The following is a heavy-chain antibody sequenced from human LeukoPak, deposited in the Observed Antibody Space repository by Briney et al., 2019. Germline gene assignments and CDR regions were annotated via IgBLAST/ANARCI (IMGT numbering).Heavy chain of an antibody. CDR2: IRGKANSYAT. D-gene: IGHD2-2*01. CDR1: GFTFGVYA. V-gene: IGHV3-73*01. Sequence: PGRSLRLSCTASGFTFGVYAMSLVRQASGKGLECVGRIRGKANSYATAYAASVKGRFTISRDDSKHTAYLQMNSLKPEDTAVYYCTRRADQFDYWGRGTLVTVSS. J-gene: IGHJ4*02. CDR3: TRRADQFDY.